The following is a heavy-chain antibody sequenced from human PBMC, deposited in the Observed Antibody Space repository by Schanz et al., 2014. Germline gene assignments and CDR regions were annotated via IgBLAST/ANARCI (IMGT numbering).Heavy chain of an antibody. CDR3: TRDEDFDY. V-gene: IGHV3-33*08. J-gene: IGHJ4*02. Sequence: QVQLVESGGGVVQPGRSLRLSCAASGFTFSSYGMHWVRQAPGKGLEWVAIIWYDGSNKYYADSVKGRFTISRDNSKNTLCLQMSSLRDEDTAVYSYTRDEDFDYWGQGSLVTVSP. CDR2: IWYDGSNK. CDR1: GFTFSSYG.